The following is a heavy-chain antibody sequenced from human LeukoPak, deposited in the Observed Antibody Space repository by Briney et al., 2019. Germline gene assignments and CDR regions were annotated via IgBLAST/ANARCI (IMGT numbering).Heavy chain of an antibody. J-gene: IGHJ4*02. V-gene: IGHV3-30*02. CDR3: APRVVVIAASFDY. CDR2: RWYDGSNK. CDR1: GFPFSPYG. D-gene: IGHD2-21*01. Sequence: PCGALSLSCAAPGFPFSPYGMHWVRQAPGPGLEWVAWRWYDGSNKSYTDSRKGRFTISRDNAKNTLYLQMNSLRVDDTAVYYCAPRVVVIAASFDYWGQGTLVTVSS.